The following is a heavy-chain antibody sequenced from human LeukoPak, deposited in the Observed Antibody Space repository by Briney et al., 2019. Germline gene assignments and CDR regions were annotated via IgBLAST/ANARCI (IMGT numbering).Heavy chain of an antibody. D-gene: IGHD5-12*01. CDR2: IYTSGGT. CDR1: GGSISSYY. Sequence: SETLSLTCTVSGGSISSYYWSWIRQPAGKGLEWIGRIYTSGGTNYNPSLKSRVTMSVDTSKNQFSLKLSSVTAADTAVYYCARGLPHSGYDPRYYHYYMDVWGKGTTVTISS. CDR3: ARGLPHSGYDPRYYHYYMDV. V-gene: IGHV4-4*07. J-gene: IGHJ6*03.